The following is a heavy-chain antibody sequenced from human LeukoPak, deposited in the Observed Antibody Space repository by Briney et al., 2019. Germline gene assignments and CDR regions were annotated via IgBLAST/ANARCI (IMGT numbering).Heavy chain of an antibody. D-gene: IGHD3-10*01. J-gene: IGHJ3*02. Sequence: GGSLRLSCAASGFTFSSYSMNWVRPAPGKGLEWVSSISSSSSYIYYADSVKGRFTISRDNAKNSLYLQMNSLRAEDTAVYYCAQDISWFAFDIWGQGTMVTVSS. V-gene: IGHV3-21*01. CDR1: GFTFSSYS. CDR2: ISSSSSYI. CDR3: AQDISWFAFDI.